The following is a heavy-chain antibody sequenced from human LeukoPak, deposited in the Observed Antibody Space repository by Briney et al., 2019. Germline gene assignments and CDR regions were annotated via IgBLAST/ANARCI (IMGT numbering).Heavy chain of an antibody. V-gene: IGHV3-21*01. CDR3: ARVWAHRGYYTFHDAFDI. Sequence: GWSLRLSCAASGFTFSSYSMYWVRQAPGKGLEWVSSISSSSSYIYYADSVKGRFTISRDNAKNSLYLQMNSLRAEDTAVYYCARVWAHRGYYTFHDAFDIWGQWTMVTVSS. CDR1: GFTFSSYS. J-gene: IGHJ3*02. CDR2: ISSSSSYI. D-gene: IGHD3-3*01.